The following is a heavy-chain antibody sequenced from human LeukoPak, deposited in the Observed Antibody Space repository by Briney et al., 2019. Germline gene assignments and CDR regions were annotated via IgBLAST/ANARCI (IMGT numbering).Heavy chain of an antibody. Sequence: ASVKVSCKASGYTFTSYGISWVRQAPGQGLEWMGWISAYNGNTNYAQKLQGRVTMTTDTSTGTAYMELRSLRSDDTAVYYCARDIPVFCGGDCYCVYYYGMDVWGQGTTVTVSS. CDR2: ISAYNGNT. CDR1: GYTFTSYG. J-gene: IGHJ6*02. V-gene: IGHV1-18*01. D-gene: IGHD2-21*02. CDR3: ARDIPVFCGGDCYCVYYYGMDV.